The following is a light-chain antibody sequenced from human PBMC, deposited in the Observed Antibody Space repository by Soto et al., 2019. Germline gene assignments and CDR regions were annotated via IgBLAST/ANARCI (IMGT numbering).Light chain of an antibody. Sequence: QAVVTQPPSVSGAPGQRVTISCTGSGSNIGAGYVVHWYQHRPGTAPKLLVFGDSHRPSGVPDRFSGSKSGTSASLAITGLQAEDEGDYYCQSYDSTLDARYVFGTGTKVTVL. V-gene: IGLV1-40*01. CDR2: GDS. CDR1: GSNIGAGYV. J-gene: IGLJ1*01. CDR3: QSYDSTLDARYV.